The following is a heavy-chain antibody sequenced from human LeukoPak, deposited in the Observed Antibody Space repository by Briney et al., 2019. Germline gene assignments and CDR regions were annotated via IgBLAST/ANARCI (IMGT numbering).Heavy chain of an antibody. V-gene: IGHV3-11*04. CDR3: ARSIAVAGNPYYYYYYMDV. CDR1: GFTFSDYY. D-gene: IGHD6-19*01. J-gene: IGHJ6*03. CDR2: ISSSGSTI. Sequence: GGSLRLSCAASGFTFSDYYMSWIRQAPGKGLEWVSYISSSGSTIYYADSVKGRFTISRDNAKNSPYLQMNSLRAEDTAVYYCARSIAVAGNPYYYYYYMDVWGKGTTVTVSS.